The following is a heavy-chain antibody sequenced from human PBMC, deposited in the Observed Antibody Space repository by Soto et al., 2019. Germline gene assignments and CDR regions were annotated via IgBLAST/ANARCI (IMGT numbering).Heavy chain of an antibody. CDR2: INSDGSST. J-gene: IGHJ4*02. V-gene: IGHV3-74*01. CDR1: GFTFSSYW. D-gene: IGHD5-18*01. CDR3: AREPDTAMVTFAY. Sequence: GGSLRLSCAASGFTFSSYWMHWVRQAPGKGLVWVSRINSDGSSTSYADSVKGRFTISRDNAKNTLYLQMNSLRAEDTAVYYCAREPDTAMVTFAYWGQGTLVTVSS.